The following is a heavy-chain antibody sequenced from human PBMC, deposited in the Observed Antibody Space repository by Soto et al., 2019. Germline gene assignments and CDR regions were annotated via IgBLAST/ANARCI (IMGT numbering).Heavy chain of an antibody. V-gene: IGHV3-7*03. J-gene: IGHJ4*02. Sequence: GGSLRLSCAGSGFTFSDYWMNWVRQAPGKGLEWVANIKKDGGGELYVDSVKGRFTISRDNAKNSLFLQMNSLRAEDTAVYYCVREWRRLTPVYWGQATLLTVSS. CDR2: IKKDGGGE. CDR1: GFTFSDYW. CDR3: VREWRRLTPVY. D-gene: IGHD7-27*01.